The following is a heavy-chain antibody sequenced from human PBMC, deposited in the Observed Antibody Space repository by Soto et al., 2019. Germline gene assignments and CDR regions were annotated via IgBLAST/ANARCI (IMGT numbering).Heavy chain of an antibody. J-gene: IGHJ6*02. V-gene: IGHV3-30*03. Sequence: GGSLRLSCAAFGFTFSSNGMHWVRQAPGKGLEWVALISYDGSNKYYADSVKGRFTISRDNSKNKLYLQMNSLRAEDTAVYYCARDLLYFAPYYYYGMDVWGQGTTVTVSS. CDR2: ISYDGSNK. CDR3: ARDLLYFAPYYYYGMDV. CDR1: GFTFSSNG. D-gene: IGHD3-9*01.